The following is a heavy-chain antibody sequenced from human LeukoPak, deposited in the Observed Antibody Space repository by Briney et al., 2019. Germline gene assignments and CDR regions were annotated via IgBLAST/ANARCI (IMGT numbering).Heavy chain of an antibody. D-gene: IGHD3-22*01. Sequence: ASVNVSCKVSGYTLTELSMHWVRQAPGKGVEWMGGLDPQDGEPIYAQKFQGRFTMTEDTSTDTAYMELSSLRSEDTAVYYCATDQGWFYDSSGSTPIDAFDIWGQGTMVTVSS. CDR3: ATDQGWFYDSSGSTPIDAFDI. V-gene: IGHV1-24*01. CDR2: LDPQDGEP. CDR1: GYTLTELS. J-gene: IGHJ3*02.